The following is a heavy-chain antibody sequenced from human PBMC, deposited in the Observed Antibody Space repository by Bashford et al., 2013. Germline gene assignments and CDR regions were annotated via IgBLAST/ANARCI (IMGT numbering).Heavy chain of an antibody. D-gene: IGHD1-14*01. CDR3: ARDKSEGPSGPTERFDY. V-gene: IGHV4-4*07. J-gene: IGHJ4*02. CDR1: GASISGYC. Sequence: SETLSLMCTVSGASISGYCWSWIRQAAGKGLEWIGRRCSNGYTTHSPSLTSRLTMSLDASKNQISLKLTSVAAEDTAVYYCARDKSEGPSGPTERFDYWGQGTLVTVSS. CDR2: RCSNGYT.